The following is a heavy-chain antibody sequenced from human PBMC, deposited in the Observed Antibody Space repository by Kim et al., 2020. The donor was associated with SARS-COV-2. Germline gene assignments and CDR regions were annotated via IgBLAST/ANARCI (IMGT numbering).Heavy chain of an antibody. V-gene: IGHV4-59*08. D-gene: IGHD6-13*01. CDR1: GGSISSYY. Sequence: SETLSLTCTVSGGSISSYYWSWIRQPPGKGLEWIGYIYYSGSTNYNPSLKSRVTISVDTSKNQFSLKLSSVTAADTAVYYCARLGSPYSSSWPQPYYYYYYMDVWGKGTTVTVSS. CDR3: ARLGSPYSSSWPQPYYYYYYMDV. J-gene: IGHJ6*03. CDR2: IYYSGST.